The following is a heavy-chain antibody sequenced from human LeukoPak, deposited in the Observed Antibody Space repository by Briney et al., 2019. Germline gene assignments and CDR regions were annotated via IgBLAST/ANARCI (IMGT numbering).Heavy chain of an antibody. D-gene: IGHD3-22*01. Sequence: GGSLRLSCAASGFTFSSYEMNWVRQAPGKGLEWVSYISSSRSIIYYADSVKGRFIISRDNAKNSLYLQMNSLRAEDTAVYYCTRDRYYYDSSGHPYYFDYWGQGTLVTVSS. CDR2: ISSSRSII. CDR1: GFTFSSYE. CDR3: TRDRYYYDSSGHPYYFDY. J-gene: IGHJ4*02. V-gene: IGHV3-48*03.